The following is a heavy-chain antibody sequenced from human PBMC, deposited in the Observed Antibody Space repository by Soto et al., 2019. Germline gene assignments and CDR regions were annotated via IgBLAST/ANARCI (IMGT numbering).Heavy chain of an antibody. CDR1: GFTFSSYG. CDR2: ISYDGSNK. Sequence: GGSLRLSCAASGFTFSSYGMHWVRQAPGKGLEWVAVISYDGSNKYYADSVKGRFTISRDNSKNTLYLQMNSLRAEDTAVYYCAKDHNYYYYYYMDVWGKGTTVTVSS. J-gene: IGHJ6*03. V-gene: IGHV3-30*18. CDR3: AKDHNYYYYYYMDV.